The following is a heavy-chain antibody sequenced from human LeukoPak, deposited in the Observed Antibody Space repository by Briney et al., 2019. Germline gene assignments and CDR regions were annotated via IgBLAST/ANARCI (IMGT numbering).Heavy chain of an antibody. J-gene: IGHJ4*02. CDR1: GYSFTSNY. CDR3: ARGLDYYNY. V-gene: IGHV1-46*01. Sequence: ASVKVSCKASGYSFTSNYIHWVRQAPGQGHEWMGMIYPRDGSTSYAQKFQGRVTVTRDTSTSTAYMELSSLRSEDTAVYYCARGLDYYNYWGQGTLVTVSS. CDR2: IYPRDGST.